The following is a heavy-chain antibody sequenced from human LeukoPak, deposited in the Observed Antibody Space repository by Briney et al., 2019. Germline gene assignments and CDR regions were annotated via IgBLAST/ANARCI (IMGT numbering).Heavy chain of an antibody. CDR2: IIPILGIA. CDR3: ARDYDFWSGYYDY. CDR1: GGAFSSYA. Sequence: SVKVSCKASGGAFSSYAISWVRQAPGQGLEWMGRIIPILGIANYAQKFQGRVTITADKSTSTAYMELSSLRSEDTAVYYCARDYDFWSGYYDYWGQGTLVTVSS. V-gene: IGHV1-69*04. D-gene: IGHD3-3*01. J-gene: IGHJ4*02.